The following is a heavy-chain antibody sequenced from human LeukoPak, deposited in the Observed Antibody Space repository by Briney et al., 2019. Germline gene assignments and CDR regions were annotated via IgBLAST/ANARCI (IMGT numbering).Heavy chain of an antibody. V-gene: IGHV3-11*01. CDR3: ARLGAKYYYDSSGHFDY. CDR2: ISRSGSTI. Sequence: GGSLRLSCAASGFTFSDYYMSWIRQAPGKGLEWVSYISRSGSTIYYADSVKGRFTISRDNAKNSLYLQMNSLRAEDTAVYYCARLGAKYYYDSSGHFDYWGQGTLVTVSS. J-gene: IGHJ4*02. CDR1: GFTFSDYY. D-gene: IGHD3-22*01.